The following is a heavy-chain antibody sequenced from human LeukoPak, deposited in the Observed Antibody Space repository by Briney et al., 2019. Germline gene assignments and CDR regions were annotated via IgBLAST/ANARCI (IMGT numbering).Heavy chain of an antibody. CDR3: ASSVRNWFDP. CDR2: ISSSSSYI. J-gene: IGHJ5*02. D-gene: IGHD6-19*01. CDR1: GFTFSSYA. V-gene: IGHV3-21*01. Sequence: GGSLRLSCAASGFTFSSYAMNWVRQAPGKGLEWVSSISSSSSYIYYADSVKGRFTISRDNAKNSLYLQMNSLRAEDTAVYYCASSVRNWFDPWGQGTLVTVSS.